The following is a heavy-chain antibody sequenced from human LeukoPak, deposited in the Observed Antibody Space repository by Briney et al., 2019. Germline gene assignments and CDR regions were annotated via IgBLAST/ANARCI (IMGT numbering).Heavy chain of an antibody. Sequence: SETLSLTCAVYGGSFSGYYWSWIRQPPGKGLEWIGEINHSGSTNYNPSLKSRVTISVDTSKNQFSLKLNSVTAADTAVYYCARSSEGRYYYDSSGYSYYYYYMDVWGKGTTVTISS. CDR2: INHSGST. D-gene: IGHD3-22*01. V-gene: IGHV4-34*01. CDR3: ARSSEGRYYYDSSGYSYYYYYMDV. J-gene: IGHJ6*03. CDR1: GGSFSGYY.